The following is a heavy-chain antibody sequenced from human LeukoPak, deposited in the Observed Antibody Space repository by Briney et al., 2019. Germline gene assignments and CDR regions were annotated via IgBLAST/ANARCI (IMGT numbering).Heavy chain of an antibody. CDR2: ISSNSSYI. CDR3: ARDYCSGVSCYFNFDY. CDR1: GFTFSSYS. V-gene: IGHV3-21*01. Sequence: GGSLRLSCAASGFTFSSYSMNWVRQAPGKGLEWVSSISSNSSYIYYADSVKGRFTIARDNAKNSLYLQMNSLRSEVTAVYYCARDYCSGVSCYFNFDYWGQGTLVTVSS. D-gene: IGHD2-15*01. J-gene: IGHJ4*02.